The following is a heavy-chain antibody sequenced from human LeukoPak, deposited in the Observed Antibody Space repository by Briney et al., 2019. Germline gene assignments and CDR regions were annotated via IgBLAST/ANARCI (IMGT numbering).Heavy chain of an antibody. J-gene: IGHJ4*02. Sequence: GASVNVSCKASGGTSSSYAISWVRQAPGQGLEWMGGIIPIFCTANHAQKFQGRVTITTDESTSTAYMELSSLRSEDTAVYYCASGTARFLEWLLYSPFEFWGQGTLVTVSS. CDR1: GGTSSSYA. CDR2: IIPIFCTA. V-gene: IGHV1-69*05. CDR3: ASGTARFLEWLLYSPFEF. D-gene: IGHD3-3*01.